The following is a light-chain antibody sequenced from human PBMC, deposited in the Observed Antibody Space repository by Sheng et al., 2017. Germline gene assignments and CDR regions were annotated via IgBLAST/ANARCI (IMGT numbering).Light chain of an antibody. CDR2: RTT. CDR3: QSYDYSLTGPV. J-gene: IGLJ3*02. Sequence: QSVLTQPPSVSGTPGQTVTISCTGTSSNIGAGYDVHWYQQLPGTAPKLLIYRTTSRPSGVPDRFSASRSGTSASLAITGLQAEDGANYYCQSYDYSLTGPVVGGGTKLTVL. V-gene: IGLV1-40*01. CDR1: SSNIGAGYD.